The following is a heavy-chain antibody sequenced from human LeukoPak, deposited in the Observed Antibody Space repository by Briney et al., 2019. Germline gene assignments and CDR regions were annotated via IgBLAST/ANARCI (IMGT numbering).Heavy chain of an antibody. CDR2: IGVAANT. J-gene: IGHJ4*02. D-gene: IGHD1-26*01. Sequence: GGSLKLSCAASGFTFSSYDMHWVRQATGKGLEWVSAIGVAANTFYSGSVKGRFTISRENAKNSLYLLMTSLRAEDTAVYYCARQNTPHGNFDYWGQGILVTVSS. V-gene: IGHV3-13*01. CDR1: GFTFSSYD. CDR3: ARQNTPHGNFDY.